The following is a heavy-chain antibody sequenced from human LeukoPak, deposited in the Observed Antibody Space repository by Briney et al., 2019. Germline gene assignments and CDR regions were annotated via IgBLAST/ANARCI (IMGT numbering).Heavy chain of an antibody. V-gene: IGHV3-23*01. J-gene: IGHJ6*03. D-gene: IGHD6-19*01. CDR3: AKDGSGWYPRDYYYYMDV. Sequence: PGGSLRLSCAASGFTFSSYAMSWVRQAPGKGLEWVSAITGSGGSTYYADSVKGRFTISRDNSKNTLYLQMNSLRAEDTAVYYCAKDGSGWYPRDYYYYMDVWGKGTTVTVSS. CDR2: ITGSGGST. CDR1: GFTFSSYA.